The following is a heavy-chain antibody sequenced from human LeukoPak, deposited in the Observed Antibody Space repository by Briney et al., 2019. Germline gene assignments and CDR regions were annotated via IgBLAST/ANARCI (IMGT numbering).Heavy chain of an antibody. Sequence: GGSLRLSCAASGFTFSSYGMHWVRQAPGKGLEWVAVIWYDGSNKYYADSVKGRFTISRDNSKNTLYLQMNSPRAEDTAVYYCARGGWLPTSYFDYWGQGTLVTVSS. CDR1: GFTFSSYG. J-gene: IGHJ4*02. D-gene: IGHD6-19*01. CDR3: ARGGWLPTSYFDY. CDR2: IWYDGSNK. V-gene: IGHV3-33*01.